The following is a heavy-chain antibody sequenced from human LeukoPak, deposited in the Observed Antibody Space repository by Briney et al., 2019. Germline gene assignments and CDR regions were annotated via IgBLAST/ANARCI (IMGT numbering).Heavy chain of an antibody. CDR3: ARRGSGNGGTYAGMDV. Sequence: SETLSLTCTVSGFSISNVLYYWDWIRQPPGKGLEWIGSVLFTGSAWVNPPLNSRVTMSVDTTKNQFSLTLRSVSAGDTAVYYCARRGSGNGGTYAGMDVWGQGTTVTVSS. CDR1: GFSISNVLYY. CDR2: VLFTGSA. D-gene: IGHD4/OR15-4a*01. V-gene: IGHV4-39*01. J-gene: IGHJ6*02.